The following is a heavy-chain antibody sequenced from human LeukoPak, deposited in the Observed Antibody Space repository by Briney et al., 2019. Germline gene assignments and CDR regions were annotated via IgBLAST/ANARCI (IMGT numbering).Heavy chain of an antibody. CDR2: INHSGST. D-gene: IGHD6-19*01. CDR3: ARHSKSLIAVAGRYFDY. Sequence: SETLSLTCAVYGGSFSGYYWSWIRQPPGKGLEWIGEINHSGSTNYNPSLKSRVTISVDTSKNQFSLKLSSVTAADTAVYYCARHSKSLIAVAGRYFDYWGQGTLVTVSS. CDR1: GGSFSGYY. V-gene: IGHV4-34*01. J-gene: IGHJ4*02.